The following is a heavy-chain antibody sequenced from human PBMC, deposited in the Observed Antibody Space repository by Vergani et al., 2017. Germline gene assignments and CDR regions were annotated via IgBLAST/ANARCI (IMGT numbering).Heavy chain of an antibody. J-gene: IGHJ4*02. D-gene: IGHD6-13*01. CDR3: AIGSRAAGYSWPDS. V-gene: IGHV4-61*02. CDR1: GASMRSVGYY. Sequence: QVQLQESGPGLVKPSQTLSLTCTVSGASMRSVGYYWTWIRQSAGKRLEWIGDILGRGTANYNPSFQGRVIMSVATSKNQFSLTLSSVNATDTAVDYGAIGSRAAGYSWPDSWGQGTRVTVSS. CDR2: ILGRGTA.